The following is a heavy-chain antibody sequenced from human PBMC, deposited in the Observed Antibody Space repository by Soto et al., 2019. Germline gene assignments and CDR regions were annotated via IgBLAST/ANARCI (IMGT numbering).Heavy chain of an antibody. D-gene: IGHD3-9*01. Sequence: QVQLVQSGAEVKKPGASVKVSCKASGYTFTSYGISWVRQAPGQGLEWMGWISAYNGNTNYAQKLQGRVTMTTDTSTSTAYMELRSLRSDDTAVYYCARGAMYYDILTGYDPTPIIYGMDVWGQGTTVTVSS. CDR3: ARGAMYYDILTGYDPTPIIYGMDV. CDR2: ISAYNGNT. J-gene: IGHJ6*02. V-gene: IGHV1-18*01. CDR1: GYTFTSYG.